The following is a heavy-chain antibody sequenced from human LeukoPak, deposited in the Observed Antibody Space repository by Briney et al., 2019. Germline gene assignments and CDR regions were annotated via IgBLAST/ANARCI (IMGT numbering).Heavy chain of an antibody. J-gene: IGHJ5*02. CDR2: ITTYNGNT. CDR1: GYTFTSYG. CDR3: ARLSPPIASFCSGGTCYSGGFDP. D-gene: IGHD2-15*01. V-gene: IGHV1-18*01. Sequence: GASVKVSCKASGYTFTSYGITWVRQAPGQGLEWMGWITTYNGNTYYAQNFQGRVTMTADTSTSTAYMEVRSPRSDDTAVYYCARLSPPIASFCSGGTCYSGGFDPWGQGTLVTVSS.